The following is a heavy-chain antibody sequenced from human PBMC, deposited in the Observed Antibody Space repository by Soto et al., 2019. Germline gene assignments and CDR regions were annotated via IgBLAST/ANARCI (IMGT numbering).Heavy chain of an antibody. J-gene: IGHJ3*02. CDR1: GASISSNF. D-gene: IGHD1-1*01. V-gene: IGHV4-59*01. Sequence: SETLSLTCSVSGASISSNFWSWVRQPPGKGLEWIGYIYFGGTTQSNPSLKGRVTISVDTSKNQFSLKLSSVTAADTAVYYCARERRSGPFDAFDIWGQRTMVTVSS. CDR2: IYFGGTT. CDR3: ARERRSGPFDAFDI.